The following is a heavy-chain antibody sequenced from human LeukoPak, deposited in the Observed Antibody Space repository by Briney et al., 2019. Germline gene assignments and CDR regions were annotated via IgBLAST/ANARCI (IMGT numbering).Heavy chain of an antibody. CDR3: AKGTEQEYYDFWSGTYTAESFQH. Sequence: GGSLRLSCAASGFTFSSYAMSWVRQAPGKGLEWVSAISGSGGSTYYADSVKGRFTISRDNSKNTLYLQMNSLRAEDTAVYYCAKGTEQEYYDFWSGTYTAESFQHWGQGNLVTVSS. CDR2: ISGSGGST. D-gene: IGHD3-3*01. J-gene: IGHJ1*01. V-gene: IGHV3-23*01. CDR1: GFTFSSYA.